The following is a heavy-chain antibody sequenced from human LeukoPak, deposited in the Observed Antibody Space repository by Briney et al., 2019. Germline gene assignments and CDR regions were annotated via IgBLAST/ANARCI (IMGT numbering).Heavy chain of an antibody. CDR1: GGSISSSSYY. Sequence: SETLSLTCTVSGGSISSSSYYWGWIRQPPGKGLEWIGSIYYSGSTYYNPSLKSRVTISVDTSKNQFSLKLGSVTAADTAVYYCARDWVGSGWNMGGSFDYWGQGTLVTVSS. CDR2: IYYSGST. D-gene: IGHD6-19*01. J-gene: IGHJ4*02. V-gene: IGHV4-39*07. CDR3: ARDWVGSGWNMGGSFDY.